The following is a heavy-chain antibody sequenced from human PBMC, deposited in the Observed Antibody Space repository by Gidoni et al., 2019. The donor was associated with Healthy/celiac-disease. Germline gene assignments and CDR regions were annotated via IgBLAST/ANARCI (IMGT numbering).Heavy chain of an antibody. D-gene: IGHD5-18*01. CDR1: GGTFSSYA. J-gene: IGHJ3*02. Sequence: QVPLVQSGAVVKKPGSSVKVSCKASGGTFSSYAISWMRGIILIFGTANSAQKFQGRVTITADESTSTAYMELSSLRSEDTAVYYCARGSYGPVSAFDIWGQGTMVTVSS. V-gene: IGHV1-69*01. CDR2: IILIFGTA. CDR3: ARGSYGPVSAFDI.